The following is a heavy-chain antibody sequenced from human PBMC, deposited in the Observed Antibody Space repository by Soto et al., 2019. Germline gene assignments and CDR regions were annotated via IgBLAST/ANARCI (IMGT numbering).Heavy chain of an antibody. CDR3: ARDLIAVYSSSSAPHDY. CDR2: MSSSSSTI. D-gene: IGHD6-6*01. CDR1: GFTFSSYS. J-gene: IGHJ4*02. V-gene: IGHV3-48*02. Sequence: GGSLRLSCAASGFTFSSYSMNWVRQAPGKGLGWVSYMSSSSSTIYYADSMKGRFTISRDNAKNSLYLQMNSLRDEDTAVYYCARDLIAVYSSSSAPHDYWGQGTLVTVSS.